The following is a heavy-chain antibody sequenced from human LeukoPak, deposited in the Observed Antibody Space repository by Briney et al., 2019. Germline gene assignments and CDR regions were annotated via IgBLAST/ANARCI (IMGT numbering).Heavy chain of an antibody. J-gene: IGHJ6*02. CDR1: GGLFSGYY. CDR3: ASLYGMDV. V-gene: IGHV4-34*01. CDR2: INHSGST. Sequence: PSETLSLTCAVYGGLFSGYYWSWIRQPPGKGLEWIGEINHSGSTNYNPSLKSRVTISVDTSKNQFSLKLSSVTAADTAVYYCASLYGMDVWGQGTTVTVSS.